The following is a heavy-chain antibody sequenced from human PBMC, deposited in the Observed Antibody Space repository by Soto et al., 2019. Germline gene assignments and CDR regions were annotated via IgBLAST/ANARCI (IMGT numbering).Heavy chain of an antibody. CDR3: ARDLRYSSNCVRVSDAFDV. CDR1: GGTFSSYA. D-gene: IGHD6-13*01. V-gene: IGHV1-69*12. Sequence: QVQLVQSGAEVKKPGSSVKVSCKASGGTFSSYAISWVRQAPGQGLEWMEGIIPIFGTANYAQKFQGRVTICADESTSTAYMELSSLRSEDTAVYYCARDLRYSSNCVRVSDAFDVWGQGTMVTVS. CDR2: IIPIFGTA. J-gene: IGHJ3*01.